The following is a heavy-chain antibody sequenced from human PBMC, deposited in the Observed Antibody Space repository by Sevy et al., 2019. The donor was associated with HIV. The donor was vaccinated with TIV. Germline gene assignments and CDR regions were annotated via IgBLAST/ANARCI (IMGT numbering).Heavy chain of an antibody. V-gene: IGHV4-31*03. J-gene: IGHJ4*02. Sequence: SETLSLTCTVSGDSLSSGSYYWSWIRQHPGKGLECIGYISYSGTTFYTPSLRSRVSISVDASRNQFSLKLSSVTAADTALYYCAREPRGSGTLIDFWGQGTLVTVSS. CDR1: GDSLSSGSYY. CDR2: ISYSGTT. D-gene: IGHD3-10*01. CDR3: AREPRGSGTLIDF.